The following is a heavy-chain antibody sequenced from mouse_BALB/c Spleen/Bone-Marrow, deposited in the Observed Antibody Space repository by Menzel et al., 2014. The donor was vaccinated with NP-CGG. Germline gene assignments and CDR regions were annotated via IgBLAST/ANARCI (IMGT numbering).Heavy chain of an antibody. D-gene: IGHD1-1*01. CDR2: IDPSDSYT. Sequence: VQRVESGAELVKPGASVKLSCKASGYTFTSYWMHWVKQRPGQGLEWIGEIDPSDSYTNYNQKFKGKATLTVDKSSSTAYMQLSGLTSEDSAVYYCARREYYGSSYLYFDYWGQGTTLTVSS. CDR3: ARREYYGSSYLYFDY. J-gene: IGHJ2*01. CDR1: GYTFTSYW. V-gene: IGHV1-69*02.